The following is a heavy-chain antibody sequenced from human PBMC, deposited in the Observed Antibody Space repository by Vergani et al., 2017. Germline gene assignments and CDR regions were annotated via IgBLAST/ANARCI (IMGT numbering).Heavy chain of an antibody. V-gene: IGHV3-21*04. D-gene: IGHD6-19*01. Sequence: EVQMVESGGGLVKPGGSLRLSCAASGFTFSHYSMNWVRQAPGKGLEWVSTLSASDRRTHYADSVKGRFTISRDNSKNTLFLHMNSLRPEDTAVYYCAKVGRSEVAGTFGAFDIWGQGTMVTVSS. CDR2: LSASDRRT. CDR1: GFTFSHYS. J-gene: IGHJ3*02. CDR3: AKVGRSEVAGTFGAFDI.